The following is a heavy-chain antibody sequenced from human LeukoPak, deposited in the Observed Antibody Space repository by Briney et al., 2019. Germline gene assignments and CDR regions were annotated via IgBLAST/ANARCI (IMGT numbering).Heavy chain of an antibody. CDR3: ARRGIAAAGYDY. CDR2: IYYSGTT. D-gene: IGHD6-13*01. V-gene: IGHV4-59*08. J-gene: IGHJ4*02. CDR1: GGXISSYY. Sequence: SETLSLTCIVSGGXISSYYWSWIRQPPGKGLEWIGYIYYSGTTNYNPSLKSRVTISVDTSKNQFSPKLSSVTAADTAVYYCARRGIAAAGYDYWGQGTLVTVSS.